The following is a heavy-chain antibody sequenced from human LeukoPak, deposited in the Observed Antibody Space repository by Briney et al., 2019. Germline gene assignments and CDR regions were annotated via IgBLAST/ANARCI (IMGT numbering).Heavy chain of an antibody. Sequence: SGPTLVNPTQTLTLTCTFSGFSLSTSGVGVGWIRQPPGKALEWLALIYWNDDKRYSPSLKSRLTITKDTSKNQVVLTMTNMDPVDTATYYCAHSVTELRYFDWLLSPPPYFQHWGQGTLVTVSS. D-gene: IGHD3-9*01. CDR2: IYWNDDK. CDR3: AHSVTELRYFDWLLSPPPYFQH. V-gene: IGHV2-5*01. J-gene: IGHJ1*01. CDR1: GFSLSTSGVG.